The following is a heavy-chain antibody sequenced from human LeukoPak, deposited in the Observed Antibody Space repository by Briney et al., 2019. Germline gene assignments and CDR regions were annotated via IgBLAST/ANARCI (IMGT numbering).Heavy chain of an antibody. D-gene: IGHD2-2*01. V-gene: IGHV4-4*02. CDR2: IYHSGST. CDR3: ARITGRGYCTSSSCRGAWFDP. CDR1: GGSLSSSNW. J-gene: IGHJ5*02. Sequence: SETLSLTCAVSGGSLSSSNWWSGGRPPPGKGLEWIGEIYHSGSTNYNPSLKSRVTISVDKSNHQFSLKLSSVTAADTAVYYCARITGRGYCTSSSCRGAWFDPWGQGTLVTVSS.